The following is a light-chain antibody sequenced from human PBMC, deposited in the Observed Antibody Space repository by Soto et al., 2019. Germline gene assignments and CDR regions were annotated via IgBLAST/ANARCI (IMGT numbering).Light chain of an antibody. V-gene: IGKV3-11*01. CDR3: QQRSNWL. Sequence: EIVLTQSPATLSLSPGERATLSCRASQSVSSYLAWYQQKPGQAPRLLIYDASNRATGIPARFSGSGSGTDFTLTISSREPEDFAVYYCQQRSNWLFGGGTQVEIK. J-gene: IGKJ4*01. CDR1: QSVSSY. CDR2: DAS.